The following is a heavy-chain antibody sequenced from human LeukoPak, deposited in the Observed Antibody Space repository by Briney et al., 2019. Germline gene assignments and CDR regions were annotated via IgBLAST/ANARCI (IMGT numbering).Heavy chain of an antibody. D-gene: IGHD2-21*02. Sequence: SETLFLTCTVSGGSISSGDSYWSWIRQPPGKGLEWIGYIYYSGSTYYNPSLKSRVTISVDTSKNQFSLRLSSVTAADTAVYYCARVPYCGRDCYFHSWGQGTLVTVSS. CDR3: ARVPYCGRDCYFHS. CDR1: GGSISSGDSY. V-gene: IGHV4-30-4*01. CDR2: IYYSGST. J-gene: IGHJ5*01.